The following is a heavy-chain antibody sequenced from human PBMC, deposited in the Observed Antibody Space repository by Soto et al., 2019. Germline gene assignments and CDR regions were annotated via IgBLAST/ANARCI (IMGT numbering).Heavy chain of an antibody. Sequence: SETLSLTCTVSGGSISSYYWSWIRQPAGKGLEWIGRIYTSGGTNYNPSLKSRVTMSVDTSKKQFSLKLSSVTAADTAVYYCARGAAAGADYGMDVWGQGTTVTVSS. CDR2: IYTSGGT. CDR3: ARGAAAGADYGMDV. D-gene: IGHD6-13*01. V-gene: IGHV4-4*07. J-gene: IGHJ6*02. CDR1: GGSISSYY.